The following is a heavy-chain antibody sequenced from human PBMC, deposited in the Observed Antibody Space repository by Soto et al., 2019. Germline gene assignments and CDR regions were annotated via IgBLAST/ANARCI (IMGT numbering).Heavy chain of an antibody. D-gene: IGHD3-22*01. Sequence: PSEALSVTCAVSGGSISSSNWWSWVRQPPGKGLEWIGEIYHSGSTNYNPSLKSRVTISVDKSKNQFSLKLSSVTAADTAVYYCARDVGYYDSSGYVYYGMDVWGQGTTVPVSS. CDR1: GGSISSSNW. J-gene: IGHJ6*02. CDR2: IYHSGST. V-gene: IGHV4-4*02. CDR3: ARDVGYYDSSGYVYYGMDV.